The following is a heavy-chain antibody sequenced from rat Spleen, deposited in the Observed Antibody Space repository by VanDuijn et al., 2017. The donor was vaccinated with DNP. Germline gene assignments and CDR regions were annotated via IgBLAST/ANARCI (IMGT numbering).Heavy chain of an antibody. J-gene: IGHJ2*01. D-gene: IGHD4-3*01. Sequence: EVQLVESGGDLVQPGRSLKLFCVASGFTFSSYWMFWVRQAPAKGLEWVAYIGSPAYAPYYTDSVKGRFAISRDNAKSTLYLQMNSLRSEDMATYYCVRWNSGHFDYWGQGVMVTVSS. CDR2: IGSPAYAP. V-gene: IGHV5-25*01. CDR3: VRWNSGHFDY. CDR1: GFTFSSYW.